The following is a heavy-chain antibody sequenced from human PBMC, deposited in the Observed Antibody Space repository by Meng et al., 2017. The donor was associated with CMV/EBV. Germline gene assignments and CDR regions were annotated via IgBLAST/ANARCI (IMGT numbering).Heavy chain of an antibody. Sequence: SETLSLTCTVSGGSISSSSYYWGWIRQPPGKGLEWIGSIYYSGSTYYNPSLKSRVTISVDTSKNQFSLKLSSVTAADTAVYYCAREAIYSSSYFQHWGQGTLVTVSS. J-gene: IGHJ1*01. D-gene: IGHD6-13*01. CDR1: GGSISSSSYY. V-gene: IGHV4-39*02. CDR2: IYYSGST. CDR3: AREAIYSSSYFQH.